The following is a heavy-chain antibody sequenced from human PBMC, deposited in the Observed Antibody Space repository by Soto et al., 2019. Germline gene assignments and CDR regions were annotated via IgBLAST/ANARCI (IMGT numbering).Heavy chain of an antibody. Sequence: QVQLVESGGGEVQPGRSLRLSCAASGFTFRNFGMHWVRQAPGKGLEWVAFMSYDGSNSYYADSIKGRFTISRDNSKNPLFLQMNSLGPEDTALYFCAKDGSIMVQTLRTNFNAWGQGTLVTVSS. CDR1: GFTFRNFG. CDR2: MSYDGSNS. V-gene: IGHV3-30*18. D-gene: IGHD2-8*01. CDR3: AKDGSIMVQTLRTNFNA. J-gene: IGHJ4*02.